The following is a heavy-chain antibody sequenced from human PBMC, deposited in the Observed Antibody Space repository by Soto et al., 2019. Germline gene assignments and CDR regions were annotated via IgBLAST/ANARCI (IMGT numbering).Heavy chain of an antibody. V-gene: IGHV1-8*01. D-gene: IGHD3-22*01. CDR1: GYTFTSYD. CDR2: MNPNSGNT. CDR3: ASNYYDSSGSSPSYYYYYGMDV. J-gene: IGHJ6*02. Sequence: ASVKVSCKASGYTFTSYDINWVRQATGQGLEWTGWMNPNSGNTGYAQKFQGRVTMTRNTSISTAYMELSSLRSEDTAVYYCASNYYDSSGSSPSYYYYYGMDVWGQGTTVTVSS.